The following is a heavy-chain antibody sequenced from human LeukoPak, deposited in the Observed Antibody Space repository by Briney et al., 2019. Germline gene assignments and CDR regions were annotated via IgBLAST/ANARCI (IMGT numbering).Heavy chain of an antibody. CDR2: IYYSGST. CDR3: ARGKRRGYYDISGFDY. D-gene: IGHD3-22*01. CDR1: GGSISGYY. Sequence: PSETLSLTCTVSGGSISGYYWSWIRQPPGKGLEWIGDIYYSGSTNYNPSPKSRVTISVDTSKNQFSLKLSSVTAADTAVYYCARGKRRGYYDISGFDYWGQGTLVTVSS. J-gene: IGHJ4*02. V-gene: IGHV4-59*08.